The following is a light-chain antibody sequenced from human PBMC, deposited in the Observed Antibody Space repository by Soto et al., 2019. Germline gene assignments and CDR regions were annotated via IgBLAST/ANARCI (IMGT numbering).Light chain of an antibody. V-gene: IGKV3-11*01. CDR1: RSISTY. CDR3: QQYSSYWT. Sequence: ETVLTQSPATLSLSPGERATLSCRASRSISTYLAWYQQKPGQAPRLLIYEALNRATGIPARFSGSGSGTEFTLTISSLQPDDFATYHCQQYSSYWTFAQGTKVDIK. J-gene: IGKJ1*01. CDR2: EAL.